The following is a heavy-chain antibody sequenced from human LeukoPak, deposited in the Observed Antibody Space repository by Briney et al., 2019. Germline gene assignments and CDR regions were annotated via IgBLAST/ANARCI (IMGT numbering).Heavy chain of an antibody. D-gene: IGHD2-2*01. CDR1: GFTFDDYA. J-gene: IGHJ4*02. CDR2: ISWNSGSI. V-gene: IGHV3-9*01. Sequence: SGRSLRLSRAASGFTFDDYAMHWVRQAPGKGLEWVSGISWNSGSIGYADSVKGRFTTSRGNAKNSLYLQMNSLRAEDTALYYCVPIEGYCSSTSCYRDGDFDYWGQGTLVTVSS. CDR3: VPIEGYCSSTSCYRDGDFDY.